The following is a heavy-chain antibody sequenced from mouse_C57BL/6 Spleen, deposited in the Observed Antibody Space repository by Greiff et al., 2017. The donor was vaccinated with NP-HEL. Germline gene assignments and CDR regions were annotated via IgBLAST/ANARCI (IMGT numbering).Heavy chain of an antibody. V-gene: IGHV1-26*01. CDR1: GYTFTDYY. CDR3: ASRGWGY. Sequence: EVQLQQSGPELVKPGASVKISCKASGYTFTDYYMNWVKQSPGKSLEWIGDINPNNGGTSYNQKFKGKATLTVDKSSSTAYMELRSLTSEDSAVYYCASRGWGYWGQGTTLTVSS. J-gene: IGHJ2*01. D-gene: IGHD3-3*01. CDR2: INPNNGGT.